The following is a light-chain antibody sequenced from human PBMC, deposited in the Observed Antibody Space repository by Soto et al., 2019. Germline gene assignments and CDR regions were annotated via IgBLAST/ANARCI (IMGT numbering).Light chain of an antibody. CDR1: RSVGSE. CDR3: QQYSNIFRT. J-gene: IGKJ1*01. CDR2: GAS. V-gene: IGKV3D-15*01. Sequence: EIVMTQSPGTLSVSPGERATLSCRASRSVGSELAWYQQKPGQAPRLLIHGASTRVTGIPARFSGSGSGTEFTLTISSLQSEDFAVYFCQQYSNIFRTFGQGTKVEI.